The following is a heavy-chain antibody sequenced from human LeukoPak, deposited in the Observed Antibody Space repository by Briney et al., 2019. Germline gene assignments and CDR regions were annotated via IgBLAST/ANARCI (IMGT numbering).Heavy chain of an antibody. Sequence: ASVKVSCKASGYTFTGYYMHWVRQAPGQGLEWMGWISAYNGNTNYAQKLQGRVTMTTDTSTSTAYMELRSLRSDDTAVYYCAREGSSAAITEDAFDIWGQGTMVTVSS. CDR3: AREGSSAAITEDAFDI. CDR2: ISAYNGNT. D-gene: IGHD2-2*02. V-gene: IGHV1-18*04. J-gene: IGHJ3*02. CDR1: GYTFTGYY.